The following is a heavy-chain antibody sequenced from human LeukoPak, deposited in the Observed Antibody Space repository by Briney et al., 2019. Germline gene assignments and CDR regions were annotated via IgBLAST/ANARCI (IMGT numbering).Heavy chain of an antibody. V-gene: IGHV5-10-1*01. D-gene: IGHD6-13*01. CDR2: IDPSDSYT. CDR1: GYRFTSYW. J-gene: IGHJ4*02. CDR3: ARHAKAYGSSCDY. Sequence: GESLRISCKGSGYRFTSYWISWVRQMPGKGLEWMGRIDPSDSYTNYSPSFQGHVTISADKSINTAYLQWSSLKASDTAMYYCARHAKAYGSSCDYWGQGTLVTVSS.